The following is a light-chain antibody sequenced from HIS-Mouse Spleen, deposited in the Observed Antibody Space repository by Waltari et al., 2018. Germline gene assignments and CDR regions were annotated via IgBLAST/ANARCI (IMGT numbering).Light chain of an antibody. V-gene: IGKV3-11*01. CDR1: KRVSSD. J-gene: IGKJ4*01. CDR3: QQRSNWPPLT. Sequence: EIVLTQSPATLSLSPGERATLSYRASKRVSSDFAWYQQKPGQAPRLLIYDASNRATGIPARFSGRGSGTDFTLTISSREPEDFAVYYCQQRSNWPPLTFGGGTKVEIK. CDR2: DAS.